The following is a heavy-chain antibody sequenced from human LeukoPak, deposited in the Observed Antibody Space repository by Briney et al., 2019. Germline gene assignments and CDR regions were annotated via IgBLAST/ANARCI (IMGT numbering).Heavy chain of an antibody. CDR1: GFTFSDHY. J-gene: IGHJ4*02. Sequence: GGSLRLSCAASGFTFSDHYMDWVRQAPGKGLEWVGRTRNKANSYTTEYAASVKGRFTISRDNAKNSLYLQMNSLRAEDTAVYYCARDRCSGGSCYSGLELNDYWGQGTLVTVSS. V-gene: IGHV3-72*01. D-gene: IGHD2-15*01. CDR2: TRNKANSYTT. CDR3: ARDRCSGGSCYSGLELNDY.